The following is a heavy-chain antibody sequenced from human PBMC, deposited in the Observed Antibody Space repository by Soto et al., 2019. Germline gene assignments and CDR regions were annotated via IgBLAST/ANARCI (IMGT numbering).Heavy chain of an antibody. Sequence: PGGSLRLSCAASGFTFSSYGMHWVRQAPGKGLEWVAVIWYDGSNKYYADSVKGRFTISRDNSKNTLYLQMNSLRAEDTAVYYCARDSALCSGGSCVGPLYNWFDPWGQGTLVTVSS. CDR2: IWYDGSNK. V-gene: IGHV3-33*01. CDR1: GFTFSSYG. CDR3: ARDSALCSGGSCVGPLYNWFDP. D-gene: IGHD2-15*01. J-gene: IGHJ5*02.